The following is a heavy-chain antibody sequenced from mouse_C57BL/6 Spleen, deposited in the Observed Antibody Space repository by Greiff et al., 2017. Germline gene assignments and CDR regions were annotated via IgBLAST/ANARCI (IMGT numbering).Heavy chain of an antibody. Sequence: VQGVESGAELVRPGASVTLSCKASGYTFTDYEMHWVKQTPVHGLEWIGAIDPETGGTAYNQKFKGKAILTADKSSSTAYMELRSLTSEDSAVYYCTRVNYYGSSYVGFAYWGQGTLVTVSA. V-gene: IGHV1-15*01. CDR3: TRVNYYGSSYVGFAY. CDR2: IDPETGGT. J-gene: IGHJ3*01. CDR1: GYTFTDYE. D-gene: IGHD1-1*01.